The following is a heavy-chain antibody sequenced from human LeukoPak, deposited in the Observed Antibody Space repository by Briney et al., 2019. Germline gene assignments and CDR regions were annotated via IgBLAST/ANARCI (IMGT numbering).Heavy chain of an antibody. CDR3: ARRSYYDSGGYYYDF. Sequence: GESPKISCKGSGYIFTNYWTALVRQMPGKGLEWMGIIYPDDSDTRYSPSFQGQVTISADKSISTAYLQWSSLKASDTAMYYCARRSYYDSGGYYYDFWGQGTLVTVSS. J-gene: IGHJ4*02. CDR1: GYIFTNYW. D-gene: IGHD3-22*01. CDR2: IYPDDSDT. V-gene: IGHV5-51*01.